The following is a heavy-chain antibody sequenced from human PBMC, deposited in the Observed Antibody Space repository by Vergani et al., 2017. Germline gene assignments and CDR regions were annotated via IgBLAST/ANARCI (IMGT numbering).Heavy chain of an antibody. CDR3: ARDSAGLDY. CDR2: IWYDGSNK. V-gene: IGHV3-33*01. D-gene: IGHD6-13*01. CDR1: GFTFSSYG. Sequence: QVQLVESGGGVVKPGRSLRLSCAASGFTFSSYGMNWVRRVPGKGLEWVAVIWYDGSNKYYADSVKGRFTISRDNSKNTLYLQMNSLRAEDTAVYYCARDSAGLDYWGQGTLVTVSS. J-gene: IGHJ4*02.